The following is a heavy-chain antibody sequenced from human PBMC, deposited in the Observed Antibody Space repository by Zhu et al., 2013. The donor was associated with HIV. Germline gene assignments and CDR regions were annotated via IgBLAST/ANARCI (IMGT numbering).Heavy chain of an antibody. CDR2: INPKSGGT. D-gene: IGHD6-13*01. CDR3: VRESVPAGTWRMAPK. V-gene: IGHV1-2*02. J-gene: IGHJ4*02. Sequence: QVQLVQSGAEVKKPGASVKVSCKASGYTFSGYYIHWVRQAPGQGLEWMGWINPKSGGTKYAQKFQGRVTMTRDTSISTAYMELSRLRSDDTAVYYCVRESVPAGTWRMAPKWGQGTLVTVSS. CDR1: GYTFSGYY.